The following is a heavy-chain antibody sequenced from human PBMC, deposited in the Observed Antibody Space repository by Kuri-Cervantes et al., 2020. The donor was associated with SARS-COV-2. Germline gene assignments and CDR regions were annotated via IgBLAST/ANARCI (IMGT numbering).Heavy chain of an antibody. CDR1: GGTFSSYT. Sequence: SVKVSCKASGGTFSSYTISWVRQAPGQGLEWMGRIIPILGIANYAQKFQGRVTITADKSTSTAYMELSSLRSEDTAVYYCAADMAYCGGDCYSNYYYYYGMDVWGQGTTITVSS. V-gene: IGHV1-69*02. CDR2: IIPILGIA. CDR3: AADMAYCGGDCYSNYYYYYGMDV. J-gene: IGHJ6*02. D-gene: IGHD2-21*02.